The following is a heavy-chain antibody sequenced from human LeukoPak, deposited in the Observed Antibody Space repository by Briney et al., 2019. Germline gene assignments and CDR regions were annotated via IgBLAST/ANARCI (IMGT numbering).Heavy chain of an antibody. CDR2: IIPILGIA. D-gene: IGHD3-3*01. CDR3: ARDLRDFWSGYCDY. V-gene: IGHV1-69*04. Sequence: ASVKVSCKASGGTFSSYAISWVRQAPGQGLEWMGRIIPILGIANYAQKLQGRVTMTTDTSTSTAYMELRSLRSDDTAVYYCARDLRDFWSGYCDYWGQGTLVTVSS. J-gene: IGHJ4*02. CDR1: GGTFSSYA.